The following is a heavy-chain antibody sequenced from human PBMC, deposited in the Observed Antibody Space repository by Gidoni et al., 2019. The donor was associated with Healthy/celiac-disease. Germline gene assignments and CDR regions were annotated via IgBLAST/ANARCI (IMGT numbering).Heavy chain of an antibody. Sequence: QVQLQESGPGLVKPSETLSLNCTVPGGSISSYYWRWIRQPPGKGLEWIVYIYYSGSTNYNPSLKSRVTISVDTSKSQFSLKLSSVTAADTAVYYCARIVVVTATNWYFDLWGRGTLVTVSS. CDR2: IYYSGST. CDR3: ARIVVVTATNWYFDL. J-gene: IGHJ2*01. CDR1: GGSISSYY. V-gene: IGHV4-59*12. D-gene: IGHD2-21*02.